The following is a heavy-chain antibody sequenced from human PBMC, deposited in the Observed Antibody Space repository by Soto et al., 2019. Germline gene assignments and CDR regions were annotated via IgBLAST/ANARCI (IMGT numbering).Heavy chain of an antibody. Sequence: SETLSLTCTVSGGSISSYYWSWIRQPPGKGLEWIGYIYYSGSTNYNPSLKSRVTISVDTSKNQFSLKLSSVTAADTAVYYCARQRVDGSGGRCYYYFDYWGQGNLVTVSS. D-gene: IGHD2-15*01. J-gene: IGHJ4*02. V-gene: IGHV4-59*01. CDR1: GGSISSYY. CDR2: IYYSGST. CDR3: ARQRVDGSGGRCYYYFDY.